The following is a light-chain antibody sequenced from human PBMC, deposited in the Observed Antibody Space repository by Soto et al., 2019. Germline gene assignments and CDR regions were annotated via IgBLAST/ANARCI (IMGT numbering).Light chain of an antibody. J-gene: IGKJ1*01. CDR2: AAS. CDR1: QDIRNW. Sequence: DIQMTQSPSSVSASVVDRFTITCLASQDIRNWLAWYQQKPGKAPKLLIYAASNLQSGVPSRFSGSGSGTDFSLTISSLQPEDFATYYCQQANSFPRTFGQGTKVDNK. V-gene: IGKV1-12*01. CDR3: QQANSFPRT.